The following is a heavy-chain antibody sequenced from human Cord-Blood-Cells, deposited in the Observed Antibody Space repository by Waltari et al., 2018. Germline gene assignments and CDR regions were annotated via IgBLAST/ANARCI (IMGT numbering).Heavy chain of an antibody. J-gene: IGHJ3*02. CDR2: ISSSSSYI. Sequence: EVQLVESGGGLVKSGGSLRLSCEASGFTFSSYSRNWVRQTPGKGLEWVSSISSSSSYIYYADSVKGRFTISRDNAKNSLYLQMHSLRAEDTAVYYCARSGYFGDAFDIWGQGTMVTVSS. V-gene: IGHV3-21*01. CDR1: GFTFSSYS. D-gene: IGHD3-10*01. CDR3: ARSGYFGDAFDI.